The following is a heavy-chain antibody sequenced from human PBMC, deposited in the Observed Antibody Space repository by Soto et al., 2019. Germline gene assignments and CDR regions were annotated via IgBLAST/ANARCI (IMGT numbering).Heavy chain of an antibody. Sequence: QVQVVESGGGVVQPGRSLRLSCAGSGFTFSSYGMHWVRQAPGKGLEWVAVISYDGSNKYYADSVKGRFTISRDNSKNTLYLQMNSLRAEDTAVYYCAKEFGYSYGSGFDYWGQGTLVTVSS. J-gene: IGHJ4*02. V-gene: IGHV3-30*18. D-gene: IGHD5-18*01. CDR3: AKEFGYSYGSGFDY. CDR1: GFTFSSYG. CDR2: ISYDGSNK.